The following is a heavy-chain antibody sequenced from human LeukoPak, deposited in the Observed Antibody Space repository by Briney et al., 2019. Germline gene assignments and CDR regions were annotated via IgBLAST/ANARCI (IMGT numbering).Heavy chain of an antibody. V-gene: IGHV3-21*01. CDR2: ISSSSSYI. J-gene: IGHJ4*02. D-gene: IGHD3-22*01. CDR1: GFTFSSYS. Sequence: GGSLRLSCAASGFTFSSYSMNWVRQAPGKGLEWVSSISSSSSYIYYADSVKGRFTISRDNAKNSLYLQMNSLRAEDTAVYYCARGSASGYFLYFDYWGQGTLVTVSS. CDR3: ARGSASGYFLYFDY.